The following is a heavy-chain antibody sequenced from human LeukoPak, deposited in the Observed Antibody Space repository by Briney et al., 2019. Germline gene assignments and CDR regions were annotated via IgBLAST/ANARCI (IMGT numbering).Heavy chain of an antibody. D-gene: IGHD2-21*01. CDR3: ARGVVIAPQTFDY. CDR2: IYYSGST. J-gene: IGHJ4*02. V-gene: IGHV4-59*01. CDR1: GESTSGFY. Sequence: KTSETLSLTCTVSGESTSGFYWTWIRQPPGKGLEWIGYIYYSGSTNYNPSLKSRVTISVDTSKNQFSLKLSSVTAADTAVYYCARGVVIAPQTFDYWGQGTLVTVSS.